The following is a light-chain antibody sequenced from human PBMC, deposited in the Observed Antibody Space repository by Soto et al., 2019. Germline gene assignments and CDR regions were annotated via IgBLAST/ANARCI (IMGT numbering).Light chain of an antibody. J-gene: IGKJ2*01. CDR1: QSISSY. V-gene: IGKV1-39*01. CDR3: QQRYSTLMYN. CDR2: AAS. Sequence: DIQMTQSPSSLSASVGDRVTITCRARQSISSYLKWYQQKPGKAPKLLIHAASSLQSGVPSRCSGSGSGTDFTLTISSLQPEDFATYYCQQRYSTLMYNFGQGTKLEIK.